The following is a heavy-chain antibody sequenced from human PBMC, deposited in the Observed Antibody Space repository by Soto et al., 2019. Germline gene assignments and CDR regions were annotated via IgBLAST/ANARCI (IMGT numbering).Heavy chain of an antibody. V-gene: IGHV3-23*01. CDR3: AKVPGFDYYGMDV. D-gene: IGHD3-3*01. J-gene: IGHJ6*02. Sequence: GGSLRLSCAASGFTFSSYTMSWVRRAPGKGLEWVSTISGSGGRTYYADSVKGRFTISKDNSKNTLYLQMSSLRAEDTAVYYCAKVPGFDYYGMDVWGQGSTVTVSS. CDR1: GFTFSSYT. CDR2: ISGSGGRT.